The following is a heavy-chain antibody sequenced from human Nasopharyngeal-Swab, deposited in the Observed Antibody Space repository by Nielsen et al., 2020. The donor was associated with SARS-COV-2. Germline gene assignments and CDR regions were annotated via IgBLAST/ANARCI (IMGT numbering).Heavy chain of an antibody. CDR3: ASLLWFGELPSDYYYYGMDV. V-gene: IGHV3-73*01. CDR2: IRSKANSYAT. CDR1: GFTFSGSA. J-gene: IGHJ6*02. D-gene: IGHD3-10*01. Sequence: GESLKISCAASGFTFSGSAMHWVRQASGKGLEWVGRIRSKANSYATAYAASVKGRFTISRDDSKNTAYLQMNSLRAEDTAVYYCASLLWFGELPSDYYYYGMDVWGQGTTVTVSS.